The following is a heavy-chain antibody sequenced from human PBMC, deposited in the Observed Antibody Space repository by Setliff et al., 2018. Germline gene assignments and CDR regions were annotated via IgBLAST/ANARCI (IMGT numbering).Heavy chain of an antibody. CDR1: GVSINSGHY. D-gene: IGHD3-3*01. CDR2: MSHRGRT. J-gene: IGHJ3*02. CDR3: ATLRRDDLDTPFDTFDI. V-gene: IGHV4-38-2*01. Sequence: PSETLSLTCGVSGVSINSGHYWGWIRQPPGKGLEWIVTMSHRGRTYYNPSLESRVTMSLDTSKNQFSLRLTYVAAADTAVYYCATLRRDDLDTPFDTFDIWGQGTMVTVSS.